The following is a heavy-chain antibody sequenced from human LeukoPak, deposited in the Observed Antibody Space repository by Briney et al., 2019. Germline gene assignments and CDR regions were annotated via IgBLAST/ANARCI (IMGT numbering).Heavy chain of an antibody. CDR1: GFTFTTYP. CDR2: ISYDGSYK. V-gene: IGHV3-30*04. Sequence: GGSLRLSCAASGFTFTTYPMHWLRQAPGNGLEWVAVISYDGSYKYYADSVRGRFTISRDNSKTTLYVQMNSLRTEDTAVYYCAREFPLFYDDVWGSYRPLDYWGQGTLVTVSS. D-gene: IGHD3-16*02. CDR3: AREFPLFYDDVWGSYRPLDY. J-gene: IGHJ4*02.